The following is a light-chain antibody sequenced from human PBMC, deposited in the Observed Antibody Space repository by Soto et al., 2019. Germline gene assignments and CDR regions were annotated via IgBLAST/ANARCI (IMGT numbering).Light chain of an antibody. Sequence: IQLTQSPSSLSASVGDRVTITYQASQNINNYLNWYQQKPGRAPKLLIYDASNLEAGVPSRFRGSGSGTDFTFTISRLQPEDIATYYCQQYENLPTFGQGTRLENK. V-gene: IGKV1-33*01. CDR3: QQYENLPT. CDR1: QNINNY. CDR2: DAS. J-gene: IGKJ5*01.